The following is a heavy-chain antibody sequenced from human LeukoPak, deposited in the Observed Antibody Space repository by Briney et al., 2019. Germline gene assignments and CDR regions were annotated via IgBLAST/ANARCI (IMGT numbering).Heavy chain of an antibody. J-gene: IGHJ4*02. D-gene: IGHD4-17*01. V-gene: IGHV3-30-3*01. Sequence: PGGSVRLSCAASGFTFSSYAMHWVRQAPGKGLEWVAVISYDGSNKYYADSVKGRFTISRDNSKNTLYLQMNSLRAEDTAVYYCARELMEYGDCFACWSQGSLVTVYS. CDR3: ARELMEYGDCFAC. CDR1: GFTFSSYA. CDR2: ISYDGSNK.